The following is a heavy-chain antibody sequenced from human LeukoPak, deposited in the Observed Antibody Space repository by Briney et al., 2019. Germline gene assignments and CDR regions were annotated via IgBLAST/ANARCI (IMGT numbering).Heavy chain of an antibody. CDR2: INPNSGGT. CDR1: GYTFTGYY. J-gene: IGHJ4*02. V-gene: IGHV1-2*06. CDR3: ARITMVRGVPWDY. Sequence: ASVKVSCKASGYTFTGYYMHWVRQAPGQGLEWMGRINPNSGGTNYARKFQGRVTMTRDTSISTAYMELSRLRSDDTAVYYCARITMVRGVPWDYWGQGTLVTVSS. D-gene: IGHD3-10*01.